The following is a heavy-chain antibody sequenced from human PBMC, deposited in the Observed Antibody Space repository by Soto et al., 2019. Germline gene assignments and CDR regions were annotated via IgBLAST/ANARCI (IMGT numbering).Heavy chain of an antibody. CDR1: GYTFTDYQ. Sequence: GASVKVSCKASGYTFTDYQIHWVHQAPGQGLEWMGWINPNSGDTNFAEKFQGWVTMTRDVSISTAYLELGSLKSDDTAVYYCATQNSDYGSGTYSYWGQGTLVTVSS. J-gene: IGHJ4*02. CDR3: ATQNSDYGSGTYSY. V-gene: IGHV1-2*04. CDR2: INPNSGDT. D-gene: IGHD3-10*01.